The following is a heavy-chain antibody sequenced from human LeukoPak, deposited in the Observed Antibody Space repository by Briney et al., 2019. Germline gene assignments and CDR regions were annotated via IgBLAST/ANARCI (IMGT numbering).Heavy chain of an antibody. D-gene: IGHD6-13*01. CDR3: ARDPKYSSSRYFDL. J-gene: IGHJ2*01. CDR1: GGSISIYY. CDR2: IYYSGST. V-gene: IGHV4-59*01. Sequence: SETLSLTCTVSGGSISIYYWTWIRQPPGKGLEWIGYIYYSGSTTYNPSLKSRVTILVDTSKNQFSLKLSSVTAADTAFYYCARDPKYSSSRYFDLWGRGTLVTVSS.